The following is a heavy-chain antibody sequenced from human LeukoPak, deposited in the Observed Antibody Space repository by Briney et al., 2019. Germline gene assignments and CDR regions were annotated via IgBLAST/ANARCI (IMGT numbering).Heavy chain of an antibody. J-gene: IGHJ5*02. Sequence: PSETLSLTCAVYNGSFSGYYWSWIRQSPEKGLEWIGEVNHGGDTNYNPSLRSRVTISLDTSKNHFSLKLRSVTAADTAIYNCARAAWNGGGGFDPWGQGTWSPSPQ. CDR2: VNHGGDT. D-gene: IGHD3-16*01. V-gene: IGHV4-34*01. CDR3: ARAAWNGGGGFDP. CDR1: NGSFSGYY.